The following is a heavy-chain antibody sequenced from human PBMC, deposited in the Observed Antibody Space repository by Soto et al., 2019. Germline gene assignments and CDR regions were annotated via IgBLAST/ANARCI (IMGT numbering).Heavy chain of an antibody. V-gene: IGHV1-2*02. Sequence: QEQLVQSGAEVKKPGASVKVSCKASGYTFSGYYIHWLRQAPGQGLEWMGWINPNSGGTNYAQKFQGRVTVTRDTPNSTAYMELSRLTSDDTAVYYCARSLTEGYCTITGCYTRPLYGMDVWGQGTTVTVSS. CDR2: INPNSGGT. D-gene: IGHD2-2*02. CDR3: ARSLTEGYCTITGCYTRPLYGMDV. CDR1: GYTFSGYY. J-gene: IGHJ6*02.